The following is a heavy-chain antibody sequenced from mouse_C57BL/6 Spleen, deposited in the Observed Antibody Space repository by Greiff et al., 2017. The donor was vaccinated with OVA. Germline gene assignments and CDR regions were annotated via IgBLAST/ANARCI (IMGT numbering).Heavy chain of an antibody. D-gene: IGHD1-2*01. J-gene: IGHJ4*01. V-gene: IGHV1-4*01. Sequence: QVQLKQSGAELARPGASVKMSCKASGYTFTSYTMHWVKQRPGQGLEWIGYINPSSGYTKYNQKFKDKATLTADKSSSTAYMQLSSLTSEDSAVYYCARFIFPYAMDYWGQGTSVTVSS. CDR3: ARFIFPYAMDY. CDR2: INPSSGYT. CDR1: GYTFTSYT.